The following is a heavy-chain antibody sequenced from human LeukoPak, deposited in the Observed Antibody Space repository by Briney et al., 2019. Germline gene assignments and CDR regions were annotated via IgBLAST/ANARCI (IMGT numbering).Heavy chain of an antibody. CDR1: GFNFSSYW. V-gene: IGHV3-7*03. CDR3: ARDRRGPFDY. J-gene: IGHJ4*02. Sequence: GGSLRLSCAASGFNFSSYWMSWVRQAPGKGLEWVANIKQDGSEKYYVDSVKGRFTISRDYAKNSLYLQMNSLRAEDTAVYYCARDRRGPFDYWGQGTLVTVSS. D-gene: IGHD3-10*01. CDR2: IKQDGSEK.